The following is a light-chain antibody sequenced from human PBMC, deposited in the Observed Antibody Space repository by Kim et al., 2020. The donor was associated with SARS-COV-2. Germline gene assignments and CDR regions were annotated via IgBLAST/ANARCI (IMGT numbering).Light chain of an antibody. Sequence: QSALTQPPSASGSPGQSVTIACTGTSSDVGGFNYVSWYQQLPGKASKLLIYEVTQRPSGVPDRFSGSKSGNTASLTVSGLQADDEADYYCSSFAGSNNFEIFGTGTKVTVL. V-gene: IGLV2-8*01. CDR3: SSFAGSNNFEI. J-gene: IGLJ1*01. CDR2: EVT. CDR1: SSDVGGFNY.